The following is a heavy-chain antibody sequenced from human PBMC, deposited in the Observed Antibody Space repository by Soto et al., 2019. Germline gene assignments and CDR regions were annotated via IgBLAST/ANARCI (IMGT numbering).Heavy chain of an antibody. Sequence: EVQLVESGGGLVKPGGSLRLSCAASGFTFSSYSMNWVRQAPGKGLEWVSSISSSSSYIYYADSVKGRFTISRDNAKNSLYLQMNSLRAEDTPVYYCARSGGYSSSGDYHYYGMDVWGQGTTVTVSS. CDR2: ISSSSSYI. J-gene: IGHJ6*02. CDR3: ARSGGYSSSGDYHYYGMDV. D-gene: IGHD6-13*01. CDR1: GFTFSSYS. V-gene: IGHV3-21*01.